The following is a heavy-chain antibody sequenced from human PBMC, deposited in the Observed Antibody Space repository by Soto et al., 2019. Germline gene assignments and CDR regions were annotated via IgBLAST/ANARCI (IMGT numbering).Heavy chain of an antibody. CDR2: ISAYNGNT. V-gene: IGHV1-18*01. J-gene: IGHJ4*02. Sequence: QVQLVQSGAEVKKPGASVKVSCKASGYTFTSYAISWVRQAPGQGLAWMGWISAYNGNTNSAQKLQGRVTMTTDTSTGTAYMELRSLRSDATAVYYCASDARTADYWGQVTLVTVSS. CDR3: ASDARTADY. CDR1: GYTFTSYA.